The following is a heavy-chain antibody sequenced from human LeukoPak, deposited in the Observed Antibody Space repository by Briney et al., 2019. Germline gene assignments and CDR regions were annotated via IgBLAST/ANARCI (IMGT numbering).Heavy chain of an antibody. D-gene: IGHD5-24*01. V-gene: IGHV4-31*03. CDR1: GGSISSFDSC. J-gene: IGHJ4*02. Sequence: SQTLSLTCTVSGGSISSFDSCWSWIRQHPGKCLEWIGCVYYSGSTYFNPSIKSRVTISVDTYKNQFSLNLSSVTAADTAVYYCARGRDAYKVGYWGQGTLVTVSS. CDR2: VYYSGST. CDR3: ARGRDAYKVGY.